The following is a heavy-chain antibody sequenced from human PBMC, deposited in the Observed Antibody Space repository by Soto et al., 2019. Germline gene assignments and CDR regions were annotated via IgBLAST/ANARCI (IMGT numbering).Heavy chain of an antibody. J-gene: IGHJ4*02. Sequence: EVQLVESGGGLVKPGGSLRLSGAASGFTFSNAWMSWVRQAPGKGLEWVGRIKSKTDGGTTYYAAPVKGRFTISRDDSKNTLYLQMNSLKNEDTAVYYCTIIVATINDEYYFDYWGQGTLVTVSS. CDR3: TIIVATINDEYYFDY. D-gene: IGHD5-12*01. CDR2: IKSKTDGGTT. V-gene: IGHV3-15*01. CDR1: GFTFSNAW.